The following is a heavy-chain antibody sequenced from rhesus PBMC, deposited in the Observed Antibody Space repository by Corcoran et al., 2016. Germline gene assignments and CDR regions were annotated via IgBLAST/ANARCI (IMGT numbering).Heavy chain of an antibody. CDR3: AKSRGAAHCSDSGCSYGLDS. J-gene: IGHJ6*01. CDR2: INSAGSRK. Sequence: EVQLVESGGGLAKPGGSLRLSCAAPGFTVSNYWMYWVRQAPGNGLECIPAINSAGSRKYYADSVKGRFTISRENARNTLYLQMDILRAEDTAVYYCAKSRGAAHCSDSGCSYGLDSWGQGVVVTVSS. CDR1: GFTVSNYW. D-gene: IGHD2-33*01. V-gene: IGHV3-28*02.